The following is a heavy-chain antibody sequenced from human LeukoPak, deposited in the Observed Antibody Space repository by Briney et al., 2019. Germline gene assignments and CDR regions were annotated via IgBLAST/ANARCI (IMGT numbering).Heavy chain of an antibody. CDR2: INPDTRNP. CDR1: GYKFTSYV. V-gene: IGHV7-4-1*02. D-gene: IGHD3-10*01. CDR3: ARSQDNSAAGSYSY. J-gene: IGHJ4*02. Sequence: ASVKVSCKAAGYKFTSYVINWVRQAPGQGLEWMGWINPDTRNPTYAQGFTGRFVFSFDTSVSTAYLQISQLKAEDTAVYYCARSQDNSAAGSYSYWGQGTLVTVSS.